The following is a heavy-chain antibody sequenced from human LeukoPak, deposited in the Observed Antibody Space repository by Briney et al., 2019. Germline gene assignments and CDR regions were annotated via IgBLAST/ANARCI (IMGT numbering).Heavy chain of an antibody. CDR2: IYYSGST. J-gene: IGHJ4*02. D-gene: IGHD3-10*01. CDR1: GGSISSSSYY. Sequence: SETLSLTCTVSGGSISSSSYYWGWIRQPPGKGLEWIGSIYYSGSTYYNPSLKSRVTISVDTSKNQFSLKLSFVTAADTAVYYCARGDLAGYGYLGYWGRGTLVTVSS. V-gene: IGHV4-39*07. CDR3: ARGDLAGYGYLGY.